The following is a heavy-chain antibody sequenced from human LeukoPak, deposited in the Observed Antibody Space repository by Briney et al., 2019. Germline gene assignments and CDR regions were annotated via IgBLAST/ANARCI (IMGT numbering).Heavy chain of an antibody. CDR1: GFSYTNYA. CDR3: VKDWTGTKPFDL. CDR2: ISHDGSNK. J-gene: IGHJ2*01. V-gene: IGHV3-30*04. Sequence: GGSLRLSCGASGFSYTNYAMHWLRQVPGKGLEWVTLISHDGSNKYYADSVKGRFTISRDNSGNTLYLQMNSLRPEDTALYYCVKDWTGTKPFDLWGRGTLVTVSS. D-gene: IGHD3/OR15-3a*01.